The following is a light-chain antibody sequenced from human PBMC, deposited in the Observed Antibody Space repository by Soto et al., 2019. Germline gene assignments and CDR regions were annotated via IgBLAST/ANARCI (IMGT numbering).Light chain of an antibody. CDR3: QQSYSSPPT. Sequence: EIVLTQSPVTLSVSPGERVTLSCRASQRLSSNLAWYQQRPGQAPRLLIYGASIRATDIPARFIGSGSGTDFTLTISSLQPEDFATYYCQQSYSSPPTFGQGTKVDIK. J-gene: IGKJ1*01. CDR1: QRLSSN. CDR2: GAS. V-gene: IGKV3-15*01.